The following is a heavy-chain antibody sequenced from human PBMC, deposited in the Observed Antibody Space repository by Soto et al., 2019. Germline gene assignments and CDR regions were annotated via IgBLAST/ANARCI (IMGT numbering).Heavy chain of an antibody. CDR1: EFTSSYYW. D-gene: IGHD6-25*01. V-gene: IGHV3-7*01. CDR3: ARERHGSVDY. Sequence: EVQLVESGGGLVQPGGSLRLSCAAAEFTSSYYWMSWVRQPPGKGLEWVANIKQGGSETYYVDSVKGRFTIPRDNAKNSVYLQMNSLRAEDTAVYYCARERHGSVDYWGQGTLVTVSS. J-gene: IGHJ4*02. CDR2: IKQGGSET.